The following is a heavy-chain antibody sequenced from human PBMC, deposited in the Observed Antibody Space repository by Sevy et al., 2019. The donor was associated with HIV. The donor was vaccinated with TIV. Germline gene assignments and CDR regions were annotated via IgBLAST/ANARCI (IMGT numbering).Heavy chain of an antibody. J-gene: IGHJ4*02. CDR2: TSGSGGST. CDR3: AKSGRMVRGVIDY. V-gene: IGHV3-23*01. D-gene: IGHD3-10*01. Sequence: GESLKISCAASGFTFSSYAMSWVRQAPGKGLEWVSATSGSGGSTYYADSVKGRFTISRDNSKNTLYLQMNSLRAEDTAVYYCAKSGRMVRGVIDYWGQGTLVTVSS. CDR1: GFTFSSYA.